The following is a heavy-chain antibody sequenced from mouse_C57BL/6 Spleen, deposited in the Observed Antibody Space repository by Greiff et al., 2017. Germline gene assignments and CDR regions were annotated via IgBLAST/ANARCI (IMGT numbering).Heavy chain of an antibody. D-gene: IGHD2-12*01. CDR1: GFSLTSYG. Sequence: QVQLQQSGPGLVQPSQSLSVTCPVSGFSLTSYGVHWVRQSPGKGLEWLGVIWSGGSTDYNAAFISRLSISKDNSKSQVFFKMNSLQADDTAIYYCARNYDGAMDYWGQGTSVTVSS. V-gene: IGHV2-2*01. CDR2: IWSGGST. CDR3: ARNYDGAMDY. J-gene: IGHJ4*01.